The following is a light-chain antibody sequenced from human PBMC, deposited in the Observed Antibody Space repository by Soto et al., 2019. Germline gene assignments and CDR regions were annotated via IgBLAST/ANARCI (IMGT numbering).Light chain of an antibody. CDR1: QSVSDN. J-gene: IGKJ2*01. V-gene: IGKV3-15*01. Sequence: EIVMTQSPATLSVSPGERVTLSCRASQSVSDNLAWYQQKPGQAPRLLIYGASTRATTTPARFSGSGSGTEFTLTLSRLQSDDFAVYFCQQSNNWPYTFGQGTKLDI. CDR3: QQSNNWPYT. CDR2: GAS.